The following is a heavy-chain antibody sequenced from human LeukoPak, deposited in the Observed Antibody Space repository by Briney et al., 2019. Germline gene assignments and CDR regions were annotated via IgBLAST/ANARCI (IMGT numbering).Heavy chain of an antibody. J-gene: IGHJ4*02. CDR1: GFTSSSYG. D-gene: IGHD2-2*01. Sequence: GRSLRLSCAAPGFTSSSYGMHWVRQAPGKGLEWVAVIWYDGSNKYYADSVKGRFTISRDNSKNTLYLQMNSLRAEDTAVYYCARDCSSTSCWQFDYWGQGTLVTVSS. CDR2: IWYDGSNK. V-gene: IGHV3-33*01. CDR3: ARDCSSTSCWQFDY.